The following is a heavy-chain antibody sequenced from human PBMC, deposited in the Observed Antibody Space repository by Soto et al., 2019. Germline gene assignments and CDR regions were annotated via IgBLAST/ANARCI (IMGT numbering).Heavy chain of an antibody. D-gene: IGHD2-15*01. J-gene: IGHJ6*02. Sequence: QVQLVESGGGVVQPGRSLRLSCAASGFTFSSYAMHWVRQAPGKGLEWVAVISYDGSNKYYADSVKGRFTISRDNSKNTLYLQMNSLRVEDTAVYYCARSGYCSGGSCFYYYYGMDVWGQGTTVTVSS. CDR3: ARSGYCSGGSCFYYYYGMDV. V-gene: IGHV3-30-3*01. CDR1: GFTFSSYA. CDR2: ISYDGSNK.